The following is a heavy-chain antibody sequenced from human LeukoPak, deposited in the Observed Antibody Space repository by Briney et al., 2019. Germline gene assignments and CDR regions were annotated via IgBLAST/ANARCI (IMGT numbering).Heavy chain of an antibody. CDR1: GYSISSGYY. CDR2: IYHSGST. J-gene: IGHJ5*02. V-gene: IGHV4-38-2*02. CDR3: ARGGDYGDYVGWFDP. D-gene: IGHD4-17*01. Sequence: SETLSLTCTVSGYSISSGYYWGWIRQPPGKGLEWIGSIYHSGSTYYNPSLKSRVTISVDTSKNQFSLKLSSVTAADTAVYYWARGGDYGDYVGWFDPWGQGTLVTVSS.